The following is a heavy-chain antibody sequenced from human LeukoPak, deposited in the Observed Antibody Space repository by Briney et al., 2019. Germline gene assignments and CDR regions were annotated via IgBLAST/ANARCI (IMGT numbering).Heavy chain of an antibody. J-gene: IGHJ5*02. CDR1: GYTFTGYY. CDR3: ARGHYDSSGYYWFDP. V-gene: IGHV1-8*03. CDR2: MNPNSGNT. D-gene: IGHD3-22*01. Sequence: ASVKVSCKASGYTFTGYYMHWVRQATGQGLEWMGWMNPNSGNTGYAQKFQGRVTITRNTSISTAYMELSSLRSEDTAVYYCARGHYDSSGYYWFDPWGQGTLVTVSS.